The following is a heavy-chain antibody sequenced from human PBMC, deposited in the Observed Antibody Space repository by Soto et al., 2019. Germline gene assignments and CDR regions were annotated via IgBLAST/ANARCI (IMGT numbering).Heavy chain of an antibody. CDR3: ARHSHDDNGYPNWFDP. Sequence: QVQLQESGPGLVKPSETLSLTCTVSGASISSNIYYWGWIRQPPRKGLEWSRSIYYTGNTFYNPSLSGRVTLSVDTSESQFSLKLFSVTAADTSVYDCARHSHDDNGYPNWFDPWGQGTLVTVSS. V-gene: IGHV4-39*01. CDR2: IYYTGNT. CDR1: GASISSNIYY. D-gene: IGHD4-17*01. J-gene: IGHJ5*02.